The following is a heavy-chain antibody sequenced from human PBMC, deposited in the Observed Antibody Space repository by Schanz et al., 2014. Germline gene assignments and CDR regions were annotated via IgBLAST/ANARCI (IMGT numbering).Heavy chain of an antibody. J-gene: IGHJ4*02. V-gene: IGHV3-23*04. Sequence: EVQLVESGGGLVQPGGSLRLSCAASGFTFSSYAMSWVRQAPGKGLEWVSALSEGGGGTHYADSVRGRFTISRDNAENTLFLQMNSLRAEDTAVYYCARIGGSVFDYWAQGTLVAVSS. D-gene: IGHD3-10*01. CDR2: LSEGGGGT. CDR3: ARIGGSVFDY. CDR1: GFTFSSYA.